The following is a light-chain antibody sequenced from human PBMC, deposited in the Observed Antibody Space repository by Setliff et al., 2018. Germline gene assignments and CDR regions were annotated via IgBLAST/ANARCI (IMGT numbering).Light chain of an antibody. Sequence: QSVLAQPASVSGSPGQSITISCAGTSSDVGAYSHVSWYQQYPGKAPKLMISEVSNRPSGVSYRFSGSKSGNTASLTISGLQAEDEADYYCMSYTTIRTYGVGTGTKV. V-gene: IGLV2-14*01. J-gene: IGLJ1*01. CDR1: SSDVGAYSH. CDR2: EVS. CDR3: MSYTTIRTYG.